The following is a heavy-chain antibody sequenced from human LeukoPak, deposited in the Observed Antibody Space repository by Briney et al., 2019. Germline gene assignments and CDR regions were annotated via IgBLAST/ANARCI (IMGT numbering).Heavy chain of an antibody. D-gene: IGHD6-19*01. CDR3: ARHASAVAAPDY. CDR1: GGSISSSSYY. J-gene: IGHJ4*02. V-gene: IGHV4-39*01. Sequence: PSETLSLTCTVSGGSISSSSYYWGWIRQPPGRGLEWIGSIYYSGSTYYNPSLKSRVTISADTSKNQISLSLTSVTAADTAVYYCARHASAVAAPDYWGQGTLVTVSS. CDR2: IYYSGST.